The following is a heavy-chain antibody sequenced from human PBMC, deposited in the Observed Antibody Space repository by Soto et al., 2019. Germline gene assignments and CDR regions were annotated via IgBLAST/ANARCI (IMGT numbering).Heavy chain of an antibody. CDR3: AKAGVGSSWYGAGYFDY. D-gene: IGHD6-13*01. Sequence: GGSLRLSCAASGFTFSSYGMHWVRQAPGKGLEWVAVISYDGSNKYYADSVKGRFTISRDNSKNTLYLQMNSLRAEDTAVYYCAKAGVGSSWYGAGYFDYWGQGTLVTVSS. V-gene: IGHV3-30*18. J-gene: IGHJ4*02. CDR1: GFTFSSYG. CDR2: ISYDGSNK.